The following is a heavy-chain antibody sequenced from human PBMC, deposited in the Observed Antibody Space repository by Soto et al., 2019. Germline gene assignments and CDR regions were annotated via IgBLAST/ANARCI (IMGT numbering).Heavy chain of an antibody. V-gene: IGHV3-48*03. J-gene: IGHJ4*02. CDR2: ISSSGNTI. CDR3: SRVAASAAVYFDH. CDR1: GFTFSSYE. D-gene: IGHD6-13*01. Sequence: EVQLVESGGGLVQSGGSLRLSCAASGFTFSSYEMNWVRQAPGKGLEWVSYISSSGNTIYYADSVKGRFTISRDNAKNSLELQRNSLGAEDKAVYFCSRVAASAAVYFDHLGQGTLVPGSS.